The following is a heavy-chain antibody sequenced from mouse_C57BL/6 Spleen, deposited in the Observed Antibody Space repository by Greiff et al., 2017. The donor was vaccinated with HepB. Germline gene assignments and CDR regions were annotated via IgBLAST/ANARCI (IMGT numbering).Heavy chain of an antibody. D-gene: IGHD3-3*01. CDR2: ISSGGDYI. Sequence: EVKLQESGEGLVKPGGSLKLSCAASGFTFSSYAMSWVRQTPEKRLEWVAYISSGGDYIYYADTVKGRFTISRDNARNTLYLQMSSLKSEDTALYYCTRDPGDEYWYFDVWGTGATVTVAS. J-gene: IGHJ1*03. CDR3: TRDPGDEYWYFDV. CDR1: GFTFSSYA. V-gene: IGHV5-9-1*02.